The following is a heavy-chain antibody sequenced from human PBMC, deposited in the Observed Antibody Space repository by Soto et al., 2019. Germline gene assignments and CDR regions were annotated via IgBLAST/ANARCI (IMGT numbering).Heavy chain of an antibody. J-gene: IGHJ6*02. CDR3: ARDRARYSGYQMPGYYYYGMDV. Sequence: GGSLRLSCAASGFTFSSYGMHWVRQAPGKGLEWVAVIWYDGSNKYYADSVKGRFTISRDNSKNTLYLQMNSLRAEDTAVYYCARDRARYSGYQMPGYYYYGMDVWGQGTTVTVSS. CDR1: GFTFSSYG. CDR2: IWYDGSNK. V-gene: IGHV3-33*01. D-gene: IGHD5-12*01.